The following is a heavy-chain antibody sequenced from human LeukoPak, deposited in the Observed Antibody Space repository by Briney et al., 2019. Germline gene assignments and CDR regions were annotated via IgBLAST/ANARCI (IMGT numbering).Heavy chain of an antibody. CDR1: GFTFDDYD. Sequence: GRSLRLSCAASGFTFDDYDMHWVRQAPGKGLEWVSGISWNSGSIGYADSVKGRFTISRDNAKNSLYLQMNSLRAEDTALYYCAKDEDYDILTGGYYFDYWGQGTLVTVSS. CDR2: ISWNSGSI. V-gene: IGHV3-9*01. CDR3: AKDEDYDILTGGYYFDY. D-gene: IGHD3-9*01. J-gene: IGHJ4*02.